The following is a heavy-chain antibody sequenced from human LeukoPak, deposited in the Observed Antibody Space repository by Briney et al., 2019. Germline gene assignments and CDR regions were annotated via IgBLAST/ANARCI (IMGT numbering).Heavy chain of an antibody. CDR3: ARTPGHTVTSRMDV. CDR2: INPNSGVT. D-gene: IGHD4-17*01. J-gene: IGHJ6*04. CDR1: GYTFTDYY. V-gene: IGHV1-2*02. Sequence: ASVKVSCTASGYTFTDYYIHWVRQAPGQGLEWMGWINPNSGVTNYAQKFQGRVTMTRDTYISTAYMELSILRSDDTAMYFCARTPGHTVTSRMDVWGKGTTVTVSS.